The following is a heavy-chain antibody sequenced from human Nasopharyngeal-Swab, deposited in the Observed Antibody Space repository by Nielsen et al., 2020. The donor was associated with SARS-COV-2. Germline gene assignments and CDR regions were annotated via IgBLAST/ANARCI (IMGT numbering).Heavy chain of an antibody. CDR3: AKGSSDLFSLYDSSGYSPRYFDY. Sequence: GESLKISCAASGFTFSSYGMHWVRQAPGKGLEWVAVISYDGSNKYYADSVKGRFTISRDNSKNTLYLQMNSLRAEDTAVYYCAKGSSDLFSLYDSSGYSPRYFDYWGQGTLVTVSS. CDR2: ISYDGSNK. V-gene: IGHV3-30*18. J-gene: IGHJ4*02. D-gene: IGHD3-22*01. CDR1: GFTFSSYG.